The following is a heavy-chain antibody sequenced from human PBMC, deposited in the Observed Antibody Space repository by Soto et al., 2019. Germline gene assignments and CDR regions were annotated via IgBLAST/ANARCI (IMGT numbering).Heavy chain of an antibody. D-gene: IGHD1-1*01. CDR2: ISSTTNYI. CDR3: ARESEDLTSNGDY. V-gene: IGHV3-21*06. CDR1: VFTFTRYS. Sequence: GSMRLSCSASVFTFTRYSMNWVRQAPGKGLEWVSSISSTTNYIYYGDSMKGRFTISRDNAKNSLYLEMNSLRAEDTAVYYCARESEDLTSNGDYWGQGNRVTVSP. J-gene: IGHJ4*02.